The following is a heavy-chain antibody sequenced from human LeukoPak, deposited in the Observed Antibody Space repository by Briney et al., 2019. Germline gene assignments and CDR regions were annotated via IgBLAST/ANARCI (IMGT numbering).Heavy chain of an antibody. CDR3: ASVHSHFGVVGAFDI. CDR1: GGSISSGDYY. CDR2: IYYSGST. D-gene: IGHD3-3*01. V-gene: IGHV4-30-4*08. Sequence: SETLSLTCTVSGGSISSGDYYWSWIRQPPGKCVEWIGYIYYSGSTYYNPSLKSRVTISVDTSKNQFSLKLSSVTAADTAVYYCASVHSHFGVVGAFDIWGQGTMVTVSS. J-gene: IGHJ3*02.